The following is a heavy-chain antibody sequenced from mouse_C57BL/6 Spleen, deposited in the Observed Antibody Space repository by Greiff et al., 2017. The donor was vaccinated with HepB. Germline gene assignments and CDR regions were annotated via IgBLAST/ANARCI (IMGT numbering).Heavy chain of an antibody. CDR1: GYTFTSYW. CDR3: ARTRIRDYYGSSHYAMDY. V-gene: IGHV1-64*01. Sequence: VQLQQPGAELVKPGASVKLSCKASGYTFTSYWMHWVKQRPGQGLGWIGMIHPNSGSTNYNEKFKSKATLTVDKSSSTAYMQLSSLTSEDSAVYYCARTRIRDYYGSSHYAMDYWGQGTSVTVSS. CDR2: IHPNSGST. J-gene: IGHJ4*01. D-gene: IGHD1-1*01.